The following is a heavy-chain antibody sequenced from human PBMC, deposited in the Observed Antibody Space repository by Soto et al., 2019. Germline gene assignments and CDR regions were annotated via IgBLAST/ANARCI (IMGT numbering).Heavy chain of an antibody. Sequence: SQTLSVTCAISGDSVSSNSAAWNWIRQSPSRGLEWLGRTYYRSRWYNDYAVSVKSRITVNPDTSKNQFSLKLSSVTAADTAVYYCARGARGAYDILTGYYGHYGMDVWGQGTTVTV. D-gene: IGHD3-9*01. CDR2: TYYRSRWYN. CDR1: GDSVSSNSAA. CDR3: ARGARGAYDILTGYYGHYGMDV. V-gene: IGHV6-1*01. J-gene: IGHJ6*02.